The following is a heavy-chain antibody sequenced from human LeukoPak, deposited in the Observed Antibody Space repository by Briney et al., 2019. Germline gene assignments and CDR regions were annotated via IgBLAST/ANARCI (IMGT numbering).Heavy chain of an antibody. D-gene: IGHD1-1*01. CDR2: ISYSGYT. Sequence: TPSETLSLTCTVSGGSISSGGYYWSWIRQPPGKGLEWIGSISYSGYTYYNPSLKSRVTISVDTSKNQFFLKLNSVTAADATVYYCARHHLGGTLWFDPWGQGTLVTVSS. CDR1: GGSISSGGYY. J-gene: IGHJ5*02. CDR3: ARHHLGGTLWFDP. V-gene: IGHV4-39*01.